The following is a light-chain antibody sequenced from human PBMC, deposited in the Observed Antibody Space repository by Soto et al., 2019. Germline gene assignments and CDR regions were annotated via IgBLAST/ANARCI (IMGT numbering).Light chain of an antibody. CDR3: CSYAGSYTYV. J-gene: IGLJ1*01. V-gene: IGLV2-11*01. CDR1: SSDVGAYSY. Sequence: QSVLTQPRSVSGSPGQSVTISCTGTSSDVGAYSYVSWYQQHPGKAPKLMIYDVRKRPSGVPDRFSGSKPGHTASLTISGLQAEDEADYYCCSYAGSYTYVFGTGTKVTVL. CDR2: DVR.